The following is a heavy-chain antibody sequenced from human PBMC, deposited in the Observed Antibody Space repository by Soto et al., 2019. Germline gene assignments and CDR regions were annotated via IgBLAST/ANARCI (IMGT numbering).Heavy chain of an antibody. Sequence: EVQLVESGGGLVQPGGSLRLSCAASGFTVSSYSMNWVRQAPGKGLEWVSYISSSSSTIYYADSVKGRFTISRDNAKNSLYLQMNSLRDEATAVYYCAASWVEITSLGYCYGLDVWGQGTTVTGSS. V-gene: IGHV3-48*02. D-gene: IGHD3-16*01. CDR2: ISSSSSTI. CDR1: GFTVSSYS. J-gene: IGHJ6*02. CDR3: AASWVEITSLGYCYGLDV.